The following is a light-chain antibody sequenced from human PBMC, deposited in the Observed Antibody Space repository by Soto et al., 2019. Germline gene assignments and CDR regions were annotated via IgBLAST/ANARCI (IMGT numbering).Light chain of an antibody. J-gene: IGLJ3*02. Sequence: QLVLTQSPSASASLGASVKLTCTLSSGHSSYAIAWHQQQPEKGPRYLMKLNSDGSHGRGDGIPDRFSGSSSGAVRYLTISSRQSEDEADYYCQTWGTGIQVFGGGTKLTVL. CDR2: LNSDGSH. V-gene: IGLV4-69*01. CDR1: SGHSSYA. CDR3: QTWGTGIQV.